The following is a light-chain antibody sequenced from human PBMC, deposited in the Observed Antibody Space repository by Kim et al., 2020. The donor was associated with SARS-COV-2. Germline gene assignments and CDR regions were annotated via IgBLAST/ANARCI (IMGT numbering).Light chain of an antibody. CDR2: GTI. CDR1: QTIDMSF. V-gene: IGKV3-20*01. Sequence: SPGERVTLCCRASQTIDMSFLAWYQQKPGQAPRLLIYGTITRATGIPDRFRGRGSGTDFTLTISRLEPEDFAIYYCQQYETSSWTFGQGTKVDIK. CDR3: QQYETSSWT. J-gene: IGKJ1*01.